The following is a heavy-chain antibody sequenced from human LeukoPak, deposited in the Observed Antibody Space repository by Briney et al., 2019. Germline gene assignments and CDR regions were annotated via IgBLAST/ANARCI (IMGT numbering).Heavy chain of an antibody. CDR2: ISSSSSYV. CDR1: GFTFSSYS. Sequence: GGSLRLSCAASGFTFSSYSMNWVRQAPGKGLEWVSSISSSSSYVYYADSVKGRFTISRDNAKNSLYLQMNSLRAEDTAVYYCASGLELRSHPRWGQGTLVTVSS. D-gene: IGHD1-7*01. J-gene: IGHJ4*02. CDR3: ASGLELRSHPR. V-gene: IGHV3-21*01.